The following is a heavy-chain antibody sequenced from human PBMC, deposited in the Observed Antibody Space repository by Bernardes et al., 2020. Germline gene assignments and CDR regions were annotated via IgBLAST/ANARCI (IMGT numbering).Heavy chain of an antibody. CDR2: IIPIFGTA. CDR1: GGTFSSYA. Sequence: SVKVSCKASGGTFSSYAISWVRQAPGQGLEWMGGIIPIFGTANYAQKFQGRVTITADESTSTAYMELSSLRSEDTAVYYCARDSHRIVVVPAAMLGYYYYGMDVWGKGTTVTVSS. CDR3: ARDSHRIVVVPAAMLGYYYYGMDV. V-gene: IGHV1-69*13. D-gene: IGHD2-2*01. J-gene: IGHJ6*04.